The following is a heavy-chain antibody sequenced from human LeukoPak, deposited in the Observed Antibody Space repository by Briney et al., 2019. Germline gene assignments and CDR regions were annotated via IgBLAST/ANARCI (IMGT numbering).Heavy chain of an antibody. CDR2: INTDGSST. V-gene: IGHV3-74*01. CDR3: ARVGYGGTWYVDY. Sequence: GGSLRLSCAASGFTFSSYWMHWVRQAPGKGLVWVSRINTDGSSTSYADSVKGRFTISKDSAKNTLYLQMNSLRAEDTAVYYCARVGYGGTWYVDYWGQGTLVTVSS. D-gene: IGHD6-13*01. J-gene: IGHJ4*02. CDR1: GFTFSSYW.